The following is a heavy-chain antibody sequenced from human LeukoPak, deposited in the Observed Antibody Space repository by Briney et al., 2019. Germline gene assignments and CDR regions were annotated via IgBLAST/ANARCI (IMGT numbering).Heavy chain of an antibody. V-gene: IGHV3-30*04. CDR2: ISYDGSNK. J-gene: IGHJ4*02. Sequence: GRSLRLSCAASGFTFSSYAMHWARQAPGKGLEWVAVISYDGSNKYYADSVKGRFTISRDNSKNTLYLQMNSLRAEDTAVYYCARGGGLRAYYFDYWGQGTLVTVSS. CDR1: GFTFSSYA. CDR3: ARGGGLRAYYFDY. D-gene: IGHD5-24*01.